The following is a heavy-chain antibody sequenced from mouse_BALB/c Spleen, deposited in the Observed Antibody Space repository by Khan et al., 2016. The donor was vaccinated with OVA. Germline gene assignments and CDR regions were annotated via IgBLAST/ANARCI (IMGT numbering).Heavy chain of an antibody. CDR3: ARLDYFGSSSFAY. CDR2: INPYNDGT. CDR1: GYTFTSYV. J-gene: IGHJ3*01. V-gene: IGHV1S136*01. Sequence: MQLEESGPELVKPGASVKMSCKVSGYTFTSYVMHWVKQKLGQGLEWIGYINPYNDGTKYNEKFKGKATLTSDKSSSTAYMELSSLTSEDSAVYYCARLDYFGSSSFAYWGQGTLVTVSA. D-gene: IGHD1-1*01.